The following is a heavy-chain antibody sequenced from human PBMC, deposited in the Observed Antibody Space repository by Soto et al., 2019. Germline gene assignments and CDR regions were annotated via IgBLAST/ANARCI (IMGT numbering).Heavy chain of an antibody. D-gene: IGHD2-15*01. CDR3: AKRALSYAAEFDN. Sequence: EVQLSESGGGLVQPGGSLRLSCAASGFTFSSYSMGWVRQAPGKGLEWVSAISGRDDSTYHADSVRGRFTISRDNSKNSLNLQMSSLRAEETAIYYCAKRALSYAAEFDNWGQGTLVTVSS. J-gene: IGHJ4*02. V-gene: IGHV3-23*01. CDR2: ISGRDDST. CDR1: GFTFSSYS.